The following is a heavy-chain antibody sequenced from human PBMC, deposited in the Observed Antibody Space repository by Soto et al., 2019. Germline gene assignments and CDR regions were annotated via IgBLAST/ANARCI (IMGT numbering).Heavy chain of an antibody. CDR3: ARRAETNGWNGFGADKYYFDF. Sequence: ASVKVSCXASGYTFTSYDIVWVRQATGQGLEWMGWMNPNTGNSGYAQKFQGRVTMTSDTSISTAHMELSSLRSEDTAVYYCARRAETNGWNGFGADKYYFDFWGQGTLVTVSS. V-gene: IGHV1-8*01. J-gene: IGHJ4*02. D-gene: IGHD1-1*01. CDR1: GYTFTSYD. CDR2: MNPNTGNS.